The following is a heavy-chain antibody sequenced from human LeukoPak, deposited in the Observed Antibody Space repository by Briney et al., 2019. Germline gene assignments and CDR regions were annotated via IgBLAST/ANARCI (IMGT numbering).Heavy chain of an antibody. D-gene: IGHD3-10*01. J-gene: IGHJ4*02. CDR1: GGSISSYY. V-gene: IGHV4-59*01. CDR3: ARGTSLGFGPDY. Sequence: SETLSLTCTVSGGSISSYYWSWIRQPPGKGLEWIGYIYYSGSTNYNPSLKSRVTISVDTSKNQFSLKLSSVTAADTAVYYCARGTSLGFGPDYWGQGTLVTVSS. CDR2: IYYSGST.